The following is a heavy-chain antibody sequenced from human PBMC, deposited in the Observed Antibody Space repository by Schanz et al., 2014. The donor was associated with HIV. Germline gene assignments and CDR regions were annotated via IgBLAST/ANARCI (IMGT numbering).Heavy chain of an antibody. CDR3: ARDNDPYYYDNGGHYDRLFDY. V-gene: IGHV4-34*02. Sequence: QVQLQQWGAGLLKPSETLSLTCAVYGSSVTYFYWTWIRQSPGKGLEWIAEVNHSGDTNYNPSLKSRVPISVDTSKNQFSLKLDSVTAADTAVYYCARDNDPYYYDNGGHYDRLFDYWGQGTLVTVSS. J-gene: IGHJ4*02. CDR1: GSSVTYFY. D-gene: IGHD3-22*01. CDR2: VNHSGDT.